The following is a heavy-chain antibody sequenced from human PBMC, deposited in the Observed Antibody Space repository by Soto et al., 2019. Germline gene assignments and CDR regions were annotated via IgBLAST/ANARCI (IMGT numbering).Heavy chain of an antibody. CDR1: GFTFSSYG. J-gene: IGHJ6*02. D-gene: IGHD3-3*01. Sequence: GGSLRLSCAASGFTFSSYGMHWVRQAPGKGLEWVAVISYDGSNKYYADSVKGRFTISRDNSKNTLYLQMNSLRAEDTAVYYCAKAYYDFWSGYYLYYGMDVWGQGTTVTVSS. V-gene: IGHV3-30*18. CDR3: AKAYYDFWSGYYLYYGMDV. CDR2: ISYDGSNK.